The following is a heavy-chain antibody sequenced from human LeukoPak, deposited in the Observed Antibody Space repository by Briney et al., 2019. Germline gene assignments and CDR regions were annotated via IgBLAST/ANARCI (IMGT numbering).Heavy chain of an antibody. Sequence: GGSLRLSCAASGFTVSSNYMSWVRQAPGKGLEWVSVIYSGGSTYYADSVKGRFTISRDNSKNTLYLQMNSLRAEDTAVYYCARESGIAAAVNYFDYWGQGTLVTVSS. CDR3: ARESGIAAAVNYFDY. J-gene: IGHJ4*02. D-gene: IGHD6-13*01. CDR2: IYSGGST. CDR1: GFTVSSNY. V-gene: IGHV3-53*05.